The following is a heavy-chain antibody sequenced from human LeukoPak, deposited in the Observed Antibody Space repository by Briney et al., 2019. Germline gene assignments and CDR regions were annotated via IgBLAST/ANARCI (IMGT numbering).Heavy chain of an antibody. D-gene: IGHD2-21*02. J-gene: IGHJ3*02. CDR2: ISSRSSYI. CDR3: VRVLSCGGDCYPADAIDI. Sequence: PGGSLRLSCAASGFTFSSNSMNWVRQAPGNRLEWVSSISSRSSYIYYADSVKGRFTISRDNAQNSLYLQMNSLRAEDTAVYYCVRVLSCGGDCYPADAIDIWGQGTMVTVSS. CDR1: GFTFSSNS. V-gene: IGHV3-21*01.